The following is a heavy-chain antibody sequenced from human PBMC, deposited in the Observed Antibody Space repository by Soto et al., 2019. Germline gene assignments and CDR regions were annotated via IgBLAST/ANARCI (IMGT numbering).Heavy chain of an antibody. D-gene: IGHD3-10*01. CDR2: IKTDGSET. CDR3: TSDRYPRFYHGSGSYPYY. J-gene: IGHJ4*02. CDR1: GFTFSSYS. Sequence: PGGTLRLSCAASGFTFSSYSMNWVRQAPGKGLEWVANIKTDGSETHYVDSVKGRFTISRDNPKTSLFPQMNSLRVEDTAVYFCTSDRYPRFYHGSGSYPYYWGQGTPVTVSS. V-gene: IGHV3-7*03.